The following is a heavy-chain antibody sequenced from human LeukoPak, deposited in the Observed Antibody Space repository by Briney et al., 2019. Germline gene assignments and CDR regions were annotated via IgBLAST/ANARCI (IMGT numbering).Heavy chain of an antibody. CDR3: ARVCSDRNPRLTYAEYFQH. Sequence: ASVKVSCKASGYTFTGYYMHWVRQAPGQGLEWMGWINPNSGGTNYAQKFQGRVTMTGDTSISTAYMELSRLRSDDTAVYYCARVCSDRNPRLTYAEYFQHWGQGTLVTVSS. J-gene: IGHJ1*01. D-gene: IGHD1-14*01. CDR2: INPNSGGT. CDR1: GYTFTGYY. V-gene: IGHV1-2*02.